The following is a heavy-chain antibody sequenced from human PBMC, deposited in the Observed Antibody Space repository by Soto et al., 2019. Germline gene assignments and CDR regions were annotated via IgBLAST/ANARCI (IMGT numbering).Heavy chain of an antibody. J-gene: IGHJ4*02. CDR2: SSATGAGT. D-gene: IGHD1-7*01. Sequence: EVQLLESGGGLVQPGGSLRLSCAASGFTFSSYGMTWVRQAPGKGLAWVTFSSATGAGTYYADSVKGRFTISRDNSKNALYLQMTSLRADETAVYYCAKDRRAGGNYGFDSDFWGQGALVIVSS. V-gene: IGHV3-23*01. CDR1: GFTFSSYG. CDR3: AKDRRAGGNYGFDSDF.